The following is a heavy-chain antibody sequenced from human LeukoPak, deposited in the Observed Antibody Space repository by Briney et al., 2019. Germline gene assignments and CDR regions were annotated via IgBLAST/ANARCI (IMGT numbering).Heavy chain of an antibody. Sequence: SETLSLTCTVSGGSISYDYWSWIRQPPGKGLEWIGYVYYSGSTSYNPSLKSRVTISLDTSKHQFVLKLNSVTAADTAVYYCARLAEFCSYCYGGAFVSWGQGTMVTVSS. CDR1: GGSISYDY. D-gene: IGHD2-15*01. CDR3: ARLAEFCSYCYGGAFVS. CDR2: VYYSGST. J-gene: IGHJ3*02. V-gene: IGHV4-59*08.